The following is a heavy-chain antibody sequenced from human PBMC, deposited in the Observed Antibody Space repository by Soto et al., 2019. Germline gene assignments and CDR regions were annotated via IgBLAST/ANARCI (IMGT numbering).Heavy chain of an antibody. Sequence: SLTCTVSGGSISSYYWSWIRQPPGKGLEWIGYIYYSGSTNYNPSLKSRVTISVDTSKNQFSLKLSSVTAAETAVYYCARGGGTLNNFDYWGQGTLVTVSS. D-gene: IGHD1-1*01. V-gene: IGHV4-59*01. CDR1: GGSISSYY. CDR2: IYYSGST. J-gene: IGHJ4*02. CDR3: ARGGGTLNNFDY.